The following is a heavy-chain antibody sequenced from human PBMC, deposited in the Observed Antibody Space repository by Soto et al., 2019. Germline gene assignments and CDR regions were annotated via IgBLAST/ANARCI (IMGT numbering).Heavy chain of an antibody. CDR3: ARASTFGGVIATTYYFDY. V-gene: IGHV3-33*01. CDR2: IWYDGSNK. J-gene: IGHJ4*02. D-gene: IGHD3-16*02. CDR1: GFTFSSYG. Sequence: GESLKISCAASGFTFSSYGMHWVRQAPGKGLEWVAVIWYDGSNKYYADSVKGRFTISRDNSKNTLYLQMNSLRAEDTAVYYCARASTFGGVIATTYYFDYWGQGTLVTVSS.